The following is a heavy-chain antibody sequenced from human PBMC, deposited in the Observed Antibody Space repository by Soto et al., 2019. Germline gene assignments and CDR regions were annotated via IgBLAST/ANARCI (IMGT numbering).Heavy chain of an antibody. Sequence: GGSLRLSCAASGFTFSSYAMHWVRQAPGKGLEWVAVISYDGSNKYYADSVKGRFTISRDNSKNTLYLQMNSLRAEDTAVYYCARPRYSSGWGIDYWGQGTLVTVSS. V-gene: IGHV3-30-3*01. D-gene: IGHD6-19*01. CDR1: GFTFSSYA. CDR2: ISYDGSNK. CDR3: ARPRYSSGWGIDY. J-gene: IGHJ4*02.